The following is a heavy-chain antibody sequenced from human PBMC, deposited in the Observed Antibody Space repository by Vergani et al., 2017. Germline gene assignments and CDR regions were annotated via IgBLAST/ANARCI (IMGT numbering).Heavy chain of an antibody. Sequence: QVQLVESGGGLVKPGGSLRLSCAASGFTFSDYYMSWIRQAPGKGREWVSYISSSSSYTNYADAGKGRFTISRDNAKNSLYLQMNSLRAEDTAVYYCARDGRDYGSVSYYNVFNYWGQGTLVTVSS. J-gene: IGHJ4*02. CDR1: GFTFSDYY. V-gene: IGHV3-11*06. D-gene: IGHD3-10*01. CDR3: ARDGRDYGSVSYYNVFNY. CDR2: ISSSSSYT.